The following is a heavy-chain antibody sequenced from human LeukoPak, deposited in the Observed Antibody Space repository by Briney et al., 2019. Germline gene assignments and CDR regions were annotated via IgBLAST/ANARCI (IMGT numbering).Heavy chain of an antibody. D-gene: IGHD2/OR15-2a*01. CDR1: GFSFSSYN. CDR3: ARESEYADAFDI. J-gene: IGHJ3*02. V-gene: IGHV3-21*03. CDR2: ISSRSSYM. Sequence: PGGSLRLACAPSGFSFSSYNMNWVRQAPGKGLEGVSSISSRSSYMDYTDSVKGRFTVSRDNAKDSLYLQMSGLRVEDTAVYFCARESEYADAFDIWGQGTLVTVSS.